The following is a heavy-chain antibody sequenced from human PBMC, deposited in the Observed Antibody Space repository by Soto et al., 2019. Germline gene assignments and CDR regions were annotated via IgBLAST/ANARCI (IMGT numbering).Heavy chain of an antibody. CDR2: IYYSGST. CDR3: AGGRRMGYYGSGSDDFDY. D-gene: IGHD3-10*01. J-gene: IGHJ4*02. Sequence: QVQLQESGPGLVKPSQTLSLTCTVSGGSISSGDYYWSWIRQPPGKGLEWIGYIYYSGSTYYNPSLKSRVTVSVDTSKHQFSLKLSSVTAADTAVYYCAGGRRMGYYGSGSDDFDYWGQGTLATVSS. V-gene: IGHV4-30-4*01. CDR1: GGSISSGDYY.